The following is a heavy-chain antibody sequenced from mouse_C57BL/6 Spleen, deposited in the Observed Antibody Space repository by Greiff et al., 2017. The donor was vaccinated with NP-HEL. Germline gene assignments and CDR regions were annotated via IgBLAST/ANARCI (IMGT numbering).Heavy chain of an antibody. CDR2: IDPETGGT. CDR3: TRKMAYYSNYGLAY. D-gene: IGHD2-5*01. Sequence: QVQLQQSGAELVRPGASVTLSCKASGYTFTDYEMHWVKQTPVHGLEWIGAIDPETGGTAYNQKFKGKAILTADKSSSTAYMELRSLTSEDSAVYYCTRKMAYYSNYGLAYLGQGTRVTVSA. V-gene: IGHV1-15*01. CDR1: GYTFTDYE. J-gene: IGHJ3*01.